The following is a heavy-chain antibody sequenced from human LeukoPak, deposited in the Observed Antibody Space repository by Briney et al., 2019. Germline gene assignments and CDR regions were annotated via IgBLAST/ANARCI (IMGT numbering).Heavy chain of an antibody. D-gene: IGHD4-17*01. CDR1: GFTVSSTY. J-gene: IGHJ4*02. V-gene: IGHV3-53*01. CDR3: ARGDYGSDY. Sequence: GGSLRLSCAASGFTVSSTYMTWVRQAPGKGLEWVSVMYSGGGTYYPDSVKGRFTISRDSSKNTMYLQMNSLRVEDTAVYYCARGDYGSDYWGQGTLVTVSS. CDR2: MYSGGGT.